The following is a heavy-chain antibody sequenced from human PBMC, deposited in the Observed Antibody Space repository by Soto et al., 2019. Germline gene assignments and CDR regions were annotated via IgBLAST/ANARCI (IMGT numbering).Heavy chain of an antibody. J-gene: IGHJ4*02. V-gene: IGHV3-23*01. Sequence: PGGSLRLSCAASGFTFSSYAMSWVRQAPGKGLEWVSAISGSGGSTYYADSVKGRFTISRDNSKNTLYLQMNSLRAEDTAVYYCAKGRRLWFGGSWYCWGQGTLVTVSS. CDR3: AKGRRLWFGGSWYC. D-gene: IGHD3-10*01. CDR2: ISGSGGST. CDR1: GFTFSSYA.